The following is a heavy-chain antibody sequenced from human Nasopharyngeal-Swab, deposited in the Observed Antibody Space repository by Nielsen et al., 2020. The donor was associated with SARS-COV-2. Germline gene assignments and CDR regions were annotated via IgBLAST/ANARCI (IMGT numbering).Heavy chain of an antibody. CDR1: GYTFTGYY. V-gene: IGHV1-2*04. CDR2: INPNSGGP. Sequence: ASVKVSCKASGYTFTGYYLHWVRQAPGQGLEWMGWINPNSGGPNYAQKFQGWVTMTRDTSISTAYMELSRLRSDVTAVYYCARGYQLAIVATLDLGMDVWGQGTTVTVSS. CDR3: ARGYQLAIVATLDLGMDV. J-gene: IGHJ6*02. D-gene: IGHD5-12*01.